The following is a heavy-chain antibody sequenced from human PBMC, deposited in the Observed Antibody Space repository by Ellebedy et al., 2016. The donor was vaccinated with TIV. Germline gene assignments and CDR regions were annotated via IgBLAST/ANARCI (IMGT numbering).Heavy chain of an antibody. D-gene: IGHD2-8*01. Sequence: GESLKISCAASGFSFSNYTINWVRQAPGKGLEWLAHIRGDARTVSYADSVKGRFTISRDNVKNSVYLQMKSLRDEDTAVYYCARDELYAFDIWGQGAVVTVSS. CDR1: GFSFSNYT. CDR3: ARDELYAFDI. CDR2: IRGDARTV. V-gene: IGHV3-48*02. J-gene: IGHJ3*02.